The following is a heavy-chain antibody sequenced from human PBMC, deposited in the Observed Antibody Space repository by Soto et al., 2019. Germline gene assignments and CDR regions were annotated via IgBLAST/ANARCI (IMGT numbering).Heavy chain of an antibody. CDR3: ATAEGDFSYYYGIDV. J-gene: IGHJ6*01. Sequence: GGSLRLSCAASGFTFSSYSMNWVRQAPGKGMEWVSYISSSGGTIYYADSVKGRFTISRDNAKKSMYLQMNSLRGEDTAVYYCATAEGDFSYYYGIDVWGQGTTVTVSS. V-gene: IGHV3-48*01. CDR2: ISSSGGTI. D-gene: IGHD2-21*02. CDR1: GFTFSSYS.